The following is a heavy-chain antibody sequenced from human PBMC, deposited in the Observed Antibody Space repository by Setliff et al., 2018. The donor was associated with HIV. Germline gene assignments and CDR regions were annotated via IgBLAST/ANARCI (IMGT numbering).Heavy chain of an antibody. CDR2: VCQWGGI. CDR1: GDSINTPHC. J-gene: IGHJ5*02. Sequence: KPSETLSLTCAVSGDSINTPHCWSWVRQSLEKGLEWIGEVCQWGGINYNPFLWSRASISMDKPRNYFSLEMASMTAADTAVYFCVRNYEWALGTWGQGLLVTVSS. D-gene: IGHD3-3*01. CDR3: VRNYEWALGT. V-gene: IGHV4-4*02.